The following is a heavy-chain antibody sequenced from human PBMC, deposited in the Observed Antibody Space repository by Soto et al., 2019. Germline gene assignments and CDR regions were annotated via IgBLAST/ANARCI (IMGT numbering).Heavy chain of an antibody. D-gene: IGHD2-2*02. CDR3: ARGTSISTGFDP. V-gene: IGHV5-51*01. J-gene: IGHJ5*02. CDR1: GYSFTSYW. CDR2: IYPRDSDT. Sequence: GESLKISCKGTGYSFTSYWIAWVRHMPGKGLEWMGIIYPRDSDTRYSPSFQGQVTISADKSITTAYLQWSSLKASDTAMYYCARGTSISTGFDPWGQGTLVTVSS.